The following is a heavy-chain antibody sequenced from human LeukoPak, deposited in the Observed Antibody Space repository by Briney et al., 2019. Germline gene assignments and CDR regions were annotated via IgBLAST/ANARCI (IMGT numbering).Heavy chain of an antibody. Sequence: SETLSLTCTVSGGSISSYYWSWIRQPPGKGLEWIGYIYYSGSTNYNPSLKSRVTISVDTSKNQFSLQLNSVTPEDTAVYYCARAQAYSGRIFDFWGQGTLVTVSS. CDR3: ARAQAYSGRIFDF. V-gene: IGHV4-59*12. J-gene: IGHJ4*02. D-gene: IGHD1-26*01. CDR1: GGSISSYY. CDR2: IYYSGST.